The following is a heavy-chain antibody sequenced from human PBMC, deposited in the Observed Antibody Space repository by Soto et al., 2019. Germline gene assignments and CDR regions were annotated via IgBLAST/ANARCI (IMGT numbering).Heavy chain of an antibody. V-gene: IGHV3-7*01. Sequence: EVQLVESGGGLIKPGGSLRLSCAASGFTFSEAWMTWVRQAPGKGLEWVANIKQDGSEKYYVDSVKGRFTISRDNAKNSLYLQMNSLRAEDTAVYYCAREGTVVPYYYYYGMDVWGQGTTVTVSS. CDR2: IKQDGSEK. J-gene: IGHJ6*02. D-gene: IGHD2-15*01. CDR3: AREGTVVPYYYYYGMDV. CDR1: GFTFSEAW.